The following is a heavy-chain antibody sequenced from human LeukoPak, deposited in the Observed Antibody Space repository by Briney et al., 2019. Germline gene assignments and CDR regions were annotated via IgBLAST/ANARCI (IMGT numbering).Heavy chain of an antibody. CDR3: ASRAFYDSSGLDF. CDR1: GGSIRNYY. D-gene: IGHD3-22*01. Sequence: SETLSLTCSVSGGSIRNYYWTWIRQPPGKGLEWIGHVYISGITKYNPSLKSRVTISVDTSKKHFSLNLSSVSAADTAVYYCASRAFYDSSGLDFWGQGILVTASS. V-gene: IGHV4-4*08. J-gene: IGHJ4*02. CDR2: VYISGIT.